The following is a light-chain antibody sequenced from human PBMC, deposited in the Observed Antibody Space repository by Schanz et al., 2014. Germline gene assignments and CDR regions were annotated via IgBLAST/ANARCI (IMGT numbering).Light chain of an antibody. CDR3: QQYNIWPPVT. V-gene: IGKV3-20*01. Sequence: EIVLTQSPGTLSLSPGERGTISCRASQSVDRNYFAWYQQRPGQAPRLLIYNASKRATGIPDRFSGSGSGTEFTLTISSLQSEDFAVYYCQQYNIWPPVTFGQGTKVDIK. CDR2: NAS. J-gene: IGKJ1*01. CDR1: QSVDRNY.